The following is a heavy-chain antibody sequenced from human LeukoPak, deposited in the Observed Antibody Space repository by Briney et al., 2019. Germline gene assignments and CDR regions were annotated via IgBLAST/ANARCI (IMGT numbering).Heavy chain of an antibody. CDR1: GFTFSDYY. CDR3: AKNAPPYYYYGMDV. CDR2: ISYDGSNK. J-gene: IGHJ6*02. V-gene: IGHV3-30*18. Sequence: GGSLRLSCAASGFTFSDYYMSWIRQAPGKGLEWVAVISYDGSNKYYADSVKGRFTISRDNSKNTLYLQMNSLRAEDTAVYYCAKNAPPYYYYGMDVWGQGTTVTVSS.